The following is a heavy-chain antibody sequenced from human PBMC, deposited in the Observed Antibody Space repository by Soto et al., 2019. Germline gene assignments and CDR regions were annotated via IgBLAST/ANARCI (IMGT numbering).Heavy chain of an antibody. D-gene: IGHD4-17*01. Sequence: QLQLQESCPGLVKPSETLSLTCTVSGGSISSSSYYWAWIRHPPGKGLEWIGSISYSGGTYYNPSLKSRVTISVDTSKNQFSLKLSSVTAADTAVYYCLTDGDYAMPYWGQGTLVTVSS. J-gene: IGHJ4*02. CDR1: GGSISSSSYY. V-gene: IGHV4-39*01. CDR2: ISYSGGT. CDR3: LTDGDYAMPY.